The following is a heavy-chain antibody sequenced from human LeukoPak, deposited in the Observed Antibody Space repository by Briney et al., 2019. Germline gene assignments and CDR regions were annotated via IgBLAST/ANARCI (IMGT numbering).Heavy chain of an antibody. J-gene: IGHJ4*02. V-gene: IGHV2-5*01. D-gene: IGHD6-19*01. CDR2: IYWNDDK. CDR3: AHTGVAGTDWIVPYFDY. CDR1: GFSLSTSGVG. Sequence: SGPTLVNPTQTLTLTRTFSGFSLSTSGVGVGWFRQPPGKALEWLTLIYWNDDKRYSPSLKSRLTITKDTSRNQVVLTMTNMDPVDTATYYCAHTGVAGTDWIVPYFDYWGQGTLVTVSS.